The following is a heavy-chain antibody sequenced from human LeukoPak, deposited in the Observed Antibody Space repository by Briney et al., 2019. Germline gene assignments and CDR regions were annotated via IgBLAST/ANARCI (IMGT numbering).Heavy chain of an antibody. V-gene: IGHV3-48*03. CDR3: ARGGLWSLLDMDV. J-gene: IGHJ6*03. D-gene: IGHD5-18*01. CDR1: GFTFSSYE. Sequence: QPGGSLRLSCAASGFTFSSYEMNWVRQAPGKGLEWVSYISSSGSTIYYADSVKGRFTISRDNAKNSLYLQMNSLRAEDTAVYYCARGGLWSLLDMDVWGKGTTVTISS. CDR2: ISSSGSTI.